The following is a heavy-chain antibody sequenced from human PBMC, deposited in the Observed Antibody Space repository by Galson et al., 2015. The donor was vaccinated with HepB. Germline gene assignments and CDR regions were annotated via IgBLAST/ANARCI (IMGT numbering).Heavy chain of an antibody. Sequence: VSGGSISSYYWSWIRQPAGKGLEWIGRIYTSGSTNYNPSLKSRVTMSVDTSKNQFSLKLSSVTAADTAVYYCARGRDSSSWYDRDYFDYWGRGTLVTVSS. CDR3: ARGRDSSSWYDRDYFDY. CDR2: IYTSGST. J-gene: IGHJ4*02. D-gene: IGHD6-13*01. CDR1: GGSISSYY. V-gene: IGHV4-4*07.